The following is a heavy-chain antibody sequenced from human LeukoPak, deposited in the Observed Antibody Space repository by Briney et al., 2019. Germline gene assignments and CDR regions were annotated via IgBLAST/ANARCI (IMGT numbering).Heavy chain of an antibody. V-gene: IGHV1-69*05. CDR2: IIPIFGTA. CDR1: GGTFSSYA. CDR3: ARDLRLTDAFDI. J-gene: IGHJ3*02. Sequence: GASVKVSCKASGGTFSSYAISWVRQAPGRGLEWMGGIIPIFGTANYAQKFQGRVTITTDESTSTAYMELSSLRSEDTAVYYCARDLRLTDAFDIWGQGTMVTVSS. D-gene: IGHD3-22*01.